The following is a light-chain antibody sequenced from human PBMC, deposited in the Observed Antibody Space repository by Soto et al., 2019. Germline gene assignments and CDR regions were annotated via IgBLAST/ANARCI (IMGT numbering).Light chain of an antibody. V-gene: IGKV3-11*01. CDR2: DAS. CDR3: QQYGNSRT. J-gene: IGKJ1*01. CDR1: QSVSNY. Sequence: ENVLTQSPATLSLSPGERATLSCRASQSVSNYVAWYQQKPGQAPRLLIYDASNRATGIPARFSGSGSGTDFTLTISRLEPEDSAVYYCQQYGNSRTFGQGTKVEIK.